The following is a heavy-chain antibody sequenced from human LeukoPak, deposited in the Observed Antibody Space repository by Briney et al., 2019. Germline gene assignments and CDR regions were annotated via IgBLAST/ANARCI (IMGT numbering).Heavy chain of an antibody. CDR3: AVAYCSSTSCYTGGDYGMDV. CDR1: GYTFTGYY. D-gene: IGHD2-2*02. V-gene: IGHV1-2*02. J-gene: IGHJ6*02. CDR2: INPNSGGT. Sequence: ASVTVSCKASGYTFTGYYMHWVRQAPGQGLEWMGWINPNSGGTNYAQKFQVRVTMTRDTSISTAYMELSRLRSDDTAVYYCAVAYCSSTSCYTGGDYGMDVWGQGTTVTVSS.